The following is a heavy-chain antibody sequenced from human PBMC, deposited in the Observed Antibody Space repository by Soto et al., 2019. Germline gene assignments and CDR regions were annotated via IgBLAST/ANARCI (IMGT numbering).Heavy chain of an antibody. V-gene: IGHV3-30*03. CDR3: ARTGSTAYYYYYYGMDV. CDR2: ISYDGSNK. D-gene: IGHD1-7*01. J-gene: IGHJ6*02. CDR1: GFTFSSYG. Sequence: GGSLRLSCAASGFTFSSYGMHWVRQAPGKGLEWVAVISYDGSNKYYADSVKGRFTISRDNSKNTLYLQMNSLRAEDTAVYYCARTGSTAYYYYYYGMDVWGQGTTVTVSS.